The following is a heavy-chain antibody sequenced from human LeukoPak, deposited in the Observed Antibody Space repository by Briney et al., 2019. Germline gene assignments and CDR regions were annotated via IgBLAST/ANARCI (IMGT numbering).Heavy chain of an antibody. J-gene: IGHJ4*02. CDR1: GGSISSGDYY. V-gene: IGHV4-31*03. CDR2: IYYSGST. CDR3: ARGVVVATIQGPGFFFDY. Sequence: SQTLSLTCTVSGGSISSGDYYWSWIRQHPGKGLEWIGYIYYSGSTYYNPSLKSRVTISVDTSKNQFSLKLSSVTAADTAVYYCARGVVVATIQGPGFFFDYWGQGTLVTVSS. D-gene: IGHD5-12*01.